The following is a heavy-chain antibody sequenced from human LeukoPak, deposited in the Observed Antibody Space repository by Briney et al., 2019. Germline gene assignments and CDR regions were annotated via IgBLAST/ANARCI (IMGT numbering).Heavy chain of an antibody. CDR3: ARGSDSNGYYSWFDP. CDR1: GGTFSSYA. V-gene: IGHV1-69*13. CDR2: IIPIFGTA. Sequence: ASVKVSCKASGGTFSSYAISWVRQAPGQGLEWMGGIIPIFGTANYAQKFQGRVTITADESTSTAYMELSSLRSEDTAVYYCARGSDSNGYYSWFDPWGQGTLVTVSS. J-gene: IGHJ5*02. D-gene: IGHD3-22*01.